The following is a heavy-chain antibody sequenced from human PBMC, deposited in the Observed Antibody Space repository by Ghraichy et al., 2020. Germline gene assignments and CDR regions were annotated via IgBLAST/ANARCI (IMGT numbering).Heavy chain of an antibody. CDR2: INPNSGGT. Sequence: ASVKVSCKASGYTFTGYYMHWVRQAPGQGLEWMGRINPNSGGTNYAQKFQGRVTMTRDTSISTAYMELSRLRSDDTAVYYCARDLYGSGFFDPWGQGTLVTVSS. CDR3: ARDLYGSGFFDP. D-gene: IGHD3-10*01. CDR1: GYTFTGYY. V-gene: IGHV1-2*06. J-gene: IGHJ5*02.